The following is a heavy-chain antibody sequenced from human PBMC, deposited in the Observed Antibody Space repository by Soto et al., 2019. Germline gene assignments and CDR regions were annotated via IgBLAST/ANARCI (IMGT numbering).Heavy chain of an antibody. J-gene: IGHJ5*02. CDR1: GYRLTNHD. CDR3: ERMAKFGSLNRFDP. V-gene: IGHV1-8*01. CDR2: INPGSGDT. Sequence: AAKVSCKASGYRLTNHDVTWVRHATGQGLEWMGWINPGSGDTGYAQKFQGRVAMTRDISIATAYMELSSLRSDDTAIYYCERMAKFGSLNRFDPWAKGTLVTVSS. D-gene: IGHD3-10*01.